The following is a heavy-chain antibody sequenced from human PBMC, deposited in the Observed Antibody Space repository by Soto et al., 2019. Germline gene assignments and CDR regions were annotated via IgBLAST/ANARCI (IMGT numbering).Heavy chain of an antibody. D-gene: IGHD3-16*01. J-gene: IGHJ6*03. V-gene: IGHV4-59*01. CDR2: INYSGST. Sequence: QVQLQESGPGLVKPSETLSLTCTVSGGSISSYYWSWIRQPPGKGLEWIGDINYSGSTNYNPSLESRVNISVDTSKNQFSLKLSSVTAVDTAVYYCARVIKDYYYLDVWGKGTTVTVSS. CDR1: GGSISSYY. CDR3: ARVIKDYYYLDV.